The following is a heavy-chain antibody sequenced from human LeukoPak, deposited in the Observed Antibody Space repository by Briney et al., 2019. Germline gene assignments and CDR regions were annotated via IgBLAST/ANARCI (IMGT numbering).Heavy chain of an antibody. Sequence: SVKVSCKVSGYTLTELSMHWVRQAPGKGLEWMGGFDPEDGETIYAQKFQGRVTMTEDTSTDTAYMELSSLRSEDTAVYYCATELATVITIARHYWDQGTLVTVSS. J-gene: IGHJ4*02. CDR1: GYTLTELS. V-gene: IGHV1-24*01. D-gene: IGHD4-23*01. CDR2: FDPEDGET. CDR3: ATELATVITIARHY.